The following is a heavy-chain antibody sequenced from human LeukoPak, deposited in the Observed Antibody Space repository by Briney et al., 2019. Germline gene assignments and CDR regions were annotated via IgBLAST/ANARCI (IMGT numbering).Heavy chain of an antibody. CDR1: GGSISSYY. J-gene: IGHJ3*02. D-gene: IGHD6-13*01. Sequence: SETLSLTCTVSGGSISSYYWSWIRQPPGKGLEWIGYIYYSGSTNYNPFLKSRVTISVDTSKKQFSLRLTSVTAADTAVYYCAREAGGQQLVYAFDIWGQGTMVTVYS. V-gene: IGHV4-59*01. CDR3: AREAGGQQLVYAFDI. CDR2: IYYSGST.